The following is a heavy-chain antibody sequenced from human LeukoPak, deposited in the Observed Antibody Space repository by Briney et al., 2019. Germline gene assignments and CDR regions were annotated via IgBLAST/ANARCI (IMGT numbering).Heavy chain of an antibody. CDR3: AKFYAGGFDI. D-gene: IGHD4-23*01. Sequence: ASVKVSCKVSGNTLSELSIHWVRQAPGKGLEWMGGFDPEDDKTVYAQTFQGRVTMTDDTSTDTAYMELNSLRYEDTAVYFCAKFYAGGFDIWGQGTMVTVSS. CDR1: GNTLSELS. V-gene: IGHV1-24*01. J-gene: IGHJ3*02. CDR2: FDPEDDKT.